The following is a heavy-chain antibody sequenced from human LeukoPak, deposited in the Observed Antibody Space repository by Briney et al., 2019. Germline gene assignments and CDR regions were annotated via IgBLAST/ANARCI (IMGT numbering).Heavy chain of an antibody. V-gene: IGHV3-21*01. J-gene: IGHJ4*02. CDR2: ITSSGRYI. CDR3: ARDPGHCSSTSCYSYYFDC. CDR1: GFTFTSYS. Sequence: GGSLRLSCAASGFTFTSYSMNWVRQAPGKGLEWVPSITSSGRYIYYADSVKGRFTISRDNAKNSLYLQMNSLRAEDTAVYYCARDPGHCSSTSCYSYYFDCWGQGTLVTVSS. D-gene: IGHD2-2*01.